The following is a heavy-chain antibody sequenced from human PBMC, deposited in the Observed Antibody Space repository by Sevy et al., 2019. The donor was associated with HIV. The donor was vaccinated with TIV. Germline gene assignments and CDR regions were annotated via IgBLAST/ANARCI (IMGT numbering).Heavy chain of an antibody. CDR2: IKEDGSEK. CDR3: ARDPGFDP. V-gene: IGHV3-7*03. Sequence: GGSLRLSCIASGFPLKSYWMSWVRQAPGKGLEWVANIKEDGSEKYYVHSVKGRFTISRDNAKNSWYLQMNSLRAEDTAVYYCARDPGFDPWGQGTLVTVSS. J-gene: IGHJ5*02. CDR1: GFPLKSYW.